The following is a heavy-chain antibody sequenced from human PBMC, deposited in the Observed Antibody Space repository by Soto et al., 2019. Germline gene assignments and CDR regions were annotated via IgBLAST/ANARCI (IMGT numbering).Heavy chain of an antibody. D-gene: IGHD6-13*01. CDR2: IYPGDSDT. Sequence: EVQLVQSGAEVKKPGESLKISCKGSGYSFTSYWIGWVRQMPGKGLEWMGIIYPGDSDTRYSPSFQGQVTISADKSISTAYLQWSSRKASDTAMYYCARLESIAAAGPLGRVQISYYFDYWGQGTRVTDSS. CDR1: GYSFTSYW. J-gene: IGHJ4*02. V-gene: IGHV5-51*01. CDR3: ARLESIAAAGPLGRVQISYYFDY.